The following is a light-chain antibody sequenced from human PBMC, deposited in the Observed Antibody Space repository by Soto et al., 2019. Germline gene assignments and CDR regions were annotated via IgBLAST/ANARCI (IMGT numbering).Light chain of an antibody. CDR3: QSYDSSLSGFYV. J-gene: IGLJ1*01. CDR2: ANS. V-gene: IGLV1-40*01. Sequence: QSVLTQPPSVSGAPGQRVTISCTGSSSNIGAGYDVHWYQQLPGTAPKLLIYANSDRPSGVPDRFSGSKSGTSASLAITGLQAEDEAYYYCQSYDSSLSGFYVFGTGTKVTVL. CDR1: SSNIGAGYD.